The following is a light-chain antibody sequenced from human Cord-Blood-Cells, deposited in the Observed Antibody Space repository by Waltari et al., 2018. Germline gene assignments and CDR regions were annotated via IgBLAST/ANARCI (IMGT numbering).Light chain of an antibody. CDR3: QAWDSSTE. CDR1: KLGDKY. Sequence: SYELTQPPSVSVSPGPPASITCSGDKLGDKYACWYQQKPGQSPVLVIYQDSKRPSGIPERFSGSNSGSTATLTISGTQAMDEADYYCQAWDSSTEFGGGTKLTVL. J-gene: IGLJ3*02. V-gene: IGLV3-1*01. CDR2: QDS.